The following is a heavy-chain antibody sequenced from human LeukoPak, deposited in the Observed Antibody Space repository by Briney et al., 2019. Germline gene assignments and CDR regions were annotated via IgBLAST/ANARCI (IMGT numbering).Heavy chain of an antibody. CDR1: GGSLSGHY. CDR2: INHRGIT. D-gene: IGHD5-24*01. V-gene: IGHV4-34*01. J-gene: IGHJ4*02. CDR3: ARGPQMATIEHFDY. Sequence: SETLSLTCAVYGGSLSGHYWSWIRQPPGKGLEWIGEINHRGITNHNPSLKSRVTISVDTSKNQCSLKVSSATAADTAVYYCARGPQMATIEHFDYWGQGTLVTVSS.